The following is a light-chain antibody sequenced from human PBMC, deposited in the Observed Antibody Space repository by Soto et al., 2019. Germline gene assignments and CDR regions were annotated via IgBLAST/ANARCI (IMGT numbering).Light chain of an antibody. J-gene: IGKJ1*01. CDR3: QQYNSYSEA. V-gene: IGKV1-5*01. CDR2: DAS. Sequence: IHMPQSPSTLSASVGDAVPITCRASQSISSWLAWYQQKPGKAPRLLIYDASSLDSGVPARFSGSGSGTEFTLTISSLQPEDFAVYYCQQYNSYSEAFGQGTKVDIK. CDR1: QSISSW.